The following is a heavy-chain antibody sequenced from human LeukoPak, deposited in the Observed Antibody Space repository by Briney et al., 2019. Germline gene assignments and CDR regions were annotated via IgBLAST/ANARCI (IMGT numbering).Heavy chain of an antibody. Sequence: SETLSLTCSVSGGSISSSSWHWIRQPPGKGLEWIGEINHSGSTNYNPSLKSRVTISVDTSKNQFSLKLSSVTAADTAVYYCAKPSGYRVFDYWGQGTLVTVSS. CDR1: GGSISSSS. V-gene: IGHV4-34*01. CDR2: INHSGST. D-gene: IGHD5-18*01. CDR3: AKPSGYRVFDY. J-gene: IGHJ4*02.